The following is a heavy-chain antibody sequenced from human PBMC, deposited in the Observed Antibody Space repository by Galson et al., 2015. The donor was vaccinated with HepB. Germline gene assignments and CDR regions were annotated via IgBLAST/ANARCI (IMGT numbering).Heavy chain of an antibody. CDR2: VYHSGRT. CDR3: ASDFISDYDRYYYYYGMDV. V-gene: IGHV4-59*01. J-gene: IGHJ6*02. D-gene: IGHD5-12*01. Sequence: SETLSLTCAVSGASISTYYWSWIRQPPGGPLEWIGYVYHSGRTNYNPSLKRRVTISVDTSKNQFSLKLTSVSAADTAVYYCASDFISDYDRYYYYYGMDVWGQGATVTVSS. CDR1: GASISTYY.